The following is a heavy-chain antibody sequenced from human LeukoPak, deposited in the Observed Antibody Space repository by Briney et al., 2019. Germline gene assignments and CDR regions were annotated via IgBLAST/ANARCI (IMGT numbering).Heavy chain of an antibody. CDR2: IYYSGST. V-gene: IGHV4-59*08. J-gene: IGHJ4*02. CDR3: ARHPIQPLFGFDY. D-gene: IGHD3-16*01. Sequence: SETLSLTCTVSGGSISSYYWSWIRQPPGKGLEWIGYIYYSGSTNYNPSLKSRVTISVDTSKNQFSLKLSSVTAADTAVYYCARHPIQPLFGFDYWGQGTLVIVSS. CDR1: GGSISSYY.